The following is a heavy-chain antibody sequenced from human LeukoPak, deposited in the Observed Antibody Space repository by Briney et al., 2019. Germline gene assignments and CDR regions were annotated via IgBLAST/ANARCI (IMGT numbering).Heavy chain of an antibody. D-gene: IGHD3-16*01. J-gene: IGHJ4*02. V-gene: IGHV3-74*01. CDR3: AREASAGEFDY. Sequence: GGSLRLSCGASTFTFSSNWMHWVRQAPGKGLVWVSRINSDGNSTSYADSVKGRFTISRDNGKNTLYLQMNSLRAEGTALYYCAREASAGEFDYWGQGTLVTVSS. CDR2: INSDGNST. CDR1: TFTFSSNW.